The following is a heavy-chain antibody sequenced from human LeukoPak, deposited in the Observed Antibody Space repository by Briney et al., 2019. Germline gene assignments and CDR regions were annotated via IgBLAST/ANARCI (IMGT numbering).Heavy chain of an antibody. Sequence: SETLSLTCAVSGGSISSSNWWSWVRQPPGKGLEWIGEIYHSGSTNYNPSLKSRVTISLDTSRNQFSLKLNSVTAADTAVYYCAKSNGYGLIDIWGQGTMVTVSS. CDR2: IYHSGST. CDR3: AKSNGYGLIDI. V-gene: IGHV4-4*02. CDR1: GGSISSSNW. J-gene: IGHJ3*02. D-gene: IGHD3-10*01.